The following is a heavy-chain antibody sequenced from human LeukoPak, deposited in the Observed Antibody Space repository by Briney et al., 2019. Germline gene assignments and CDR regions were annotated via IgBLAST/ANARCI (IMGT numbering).Heavy chain of an antibody. CDR2: ISSSSSYI. CDR1: GFTFSSYS. V-gene: IGHV3-21*01. J-gene: IGHJ4*02. Sequence: PGASLRLSCVASGFTFSSYSMNWVRQAPGKGLEWVSSISSSSSYIYYADSVKGRFTISRDNAKNSLYLQMNSLRAEDTAVYYCARDGIAAAVDYWGQGTLVTVSS. D-gene: IGHD6-13*01. CDR3: ARDGIAAAVDY.